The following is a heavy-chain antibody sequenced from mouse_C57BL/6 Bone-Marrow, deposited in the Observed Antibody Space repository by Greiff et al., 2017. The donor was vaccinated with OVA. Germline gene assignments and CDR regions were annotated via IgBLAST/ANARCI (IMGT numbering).Heavy chain of an antibody. Sequence: VQLQQSGPELVKPGASVKISCKASGYSFTDYNMNWVKQRNGKSLEWIGVLNPNSGTTSYNQKFKGKATLTVDQSSSTAYMQLNSLTSEDSSFYSCARTRDDYPFAYWGQGTLVTVSA. V-gene: IGHV1-39*01. D-gene: IGHD2-4*01. CDR2: LNPNSGTT. CDR3: ARTRDDYPFAY. J-gene: IGHJ3*01. CDR1: GYSFTDYN.